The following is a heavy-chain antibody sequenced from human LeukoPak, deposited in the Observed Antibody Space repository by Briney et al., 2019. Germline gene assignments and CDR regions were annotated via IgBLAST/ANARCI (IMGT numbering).Heavy chain of an antibody. CDR3: ARDRPSTVFGVAECYYIDF. J-gene: IGHJ4*03. Sequence: GRSLRLSCAASGFTFSNYAMHWVRQAPGKGLEWVAILSAAGTNKDYADSVKGRFTISRDNSKNTLYLQMDSLRVEDTAVYSCARDRPSTVFGVAECYYIDFCGQGTMVTVSS. V-gene: IGHV3-30*04. D-gene: IGHD3-3*01. CDR2: LSAAGTNK. CDR1: GFTFSNYA.